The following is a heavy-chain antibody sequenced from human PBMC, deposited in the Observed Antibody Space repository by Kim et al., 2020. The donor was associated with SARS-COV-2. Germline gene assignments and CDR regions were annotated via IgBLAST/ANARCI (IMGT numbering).Heavy chain of an antibody. Sequence: GGSLSLPCAPSGFTFTNYAMGWVRQAPGKGLEWVSSISESGENTYYEDSVRGRFIISRENSEDTLSLHPPRSRAEDTAIYYCAKSSGQTSCGLWLPFDYWGQGTLVTVST. CDR3: AKSSGQTSCGLWLPFDY. V-gene: IGHV3-23*01. CDR1: GFTFTNYA. D-gene: IGHD6-19*01. CDR2: ISESGENT. J-gene: IGHJ4*02.